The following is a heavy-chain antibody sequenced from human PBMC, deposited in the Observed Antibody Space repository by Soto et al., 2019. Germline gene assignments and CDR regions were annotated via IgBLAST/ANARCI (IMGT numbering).Heavy chain of an antibody. CDR1: GFTFSSYA. CDR2: ISGSGGST. Sequence: EVQLLESGGGLVQPGGSLRLSCAASGFTFSSYAMSWVRQAPGKGLEWVSAISGSGGSTYYADSVKGRFTISRDNSKNTLYLQMNSLRAEDTAVYYCAASGGDCSSTSCYRTYGMDVWGQGTTVTVSS. CDR3: AASGGDCSSTSCYRTYGMDV. V-gene: IGHV3-23*01. D-gene: IGHD2-2*01. J-gene: IGHJ6*02.